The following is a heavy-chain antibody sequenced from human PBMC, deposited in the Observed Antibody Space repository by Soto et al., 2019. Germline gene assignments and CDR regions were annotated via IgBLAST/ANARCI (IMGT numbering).Heavy chain of an antibody. V-gene: IGHV1-18*01. CDR2: ISAYNGNT. CDR3: ARDGGSSWYEVAYYYYYGMDV. Sequence: ASVKVSCKASGYTFTSYGSSWVRQAPGQGLEWMGWISAYNGNTNYAQKLQGRVTMTTDTSTSTAYMELRSLRSDDTAVYYCARDGGSSWYEVAYYYYYGMDVWGQGTTVTVSS. D-gene: IGHD6-13*01. CDR1: GYTFTSYG. J-gene: IGHJ6*02.